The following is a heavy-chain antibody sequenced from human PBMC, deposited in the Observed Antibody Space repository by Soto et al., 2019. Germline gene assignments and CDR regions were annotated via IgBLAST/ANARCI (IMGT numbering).Heavy chain of an antibody. CDR2: IYHSGST. Sequence: QVQLQESGPGLVKPSQTLSLTCTVSGGSISSGGYYWGWIRQHPGKGLEWIGYIYHSGSTYYNPSLKSRVTISVDTSKNQFSLKVSSVTAADTAVYYCAREAAGILNWFDPWGQGTLVTVSS. J-gene: IGHJ5*02. CDR3: AREAAGILNWFDP. V-gene: IGHV4-31*03. CDR1: GGSISSGGYY. D-gene: IGHD6-25*01.